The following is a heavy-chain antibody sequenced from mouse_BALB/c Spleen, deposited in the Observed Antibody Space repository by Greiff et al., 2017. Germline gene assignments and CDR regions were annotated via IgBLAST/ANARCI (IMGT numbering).Heavy chain of an antibody. V-gene: IGHV5-4*02. D-gene: IGHD1-2*01. CDR3: ARGGITTARTAFAY. CDR2: ISDGGSYT. J-gene: IGHJ3*01. CDR1: GFTFSDYY. Sequence: EVMLVESGGGLVKPGGSLKLSCAASGFTFSDYYMYWVRQTPEKRLEWVATISDGGSYTYYPDSVKGRFTISRDNAKNNLYLQMSSLKSEDTAMYYCARGGITTARTAFAYWGQGTLVTVSA.